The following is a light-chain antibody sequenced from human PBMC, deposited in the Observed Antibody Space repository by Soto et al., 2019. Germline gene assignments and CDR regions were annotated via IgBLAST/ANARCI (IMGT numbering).Light chain of an antibody. V-gene: IGLV2-14*01. CDR3: SSYTSCSTYV. CDR2: DVS. J-gene: IGLJ1*01. Sequence: QSALTQPASVSGSPGQSITISCTGTSSDVGGYNYVSWYQQHPGKAPKLMIYDVSNRPSGVSNRCSGSKAGNTASRTISVLQAEDEDDYYCSSYTSCSTYVFGTGTKLTVL. CDR1: SSDVGGYNY.